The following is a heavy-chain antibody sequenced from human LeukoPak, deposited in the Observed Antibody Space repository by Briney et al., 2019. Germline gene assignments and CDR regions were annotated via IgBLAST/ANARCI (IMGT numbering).Heavy chain of an antibody. CDR1: GFTFSGFW. J-gene: IGHJ3*01. CDR2: INSDGSEG. Sequence: GGSLRLSCAVSGFTFSGFWMSWSRQAPGKGLEWVASINSDGSEGYYADVVKGRFAISRDNAKNSLYLQINSLRAEDTAVYYCARSSYSSSSSVWGQGTMDTVSS. V-gene: IGHV3-7*05. CDR3: ARSSYSSSSSV. D-gene: IGHD6-6*01.